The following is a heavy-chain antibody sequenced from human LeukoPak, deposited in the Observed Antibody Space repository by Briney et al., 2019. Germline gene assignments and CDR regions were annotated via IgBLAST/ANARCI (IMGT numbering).Heavy chain of an antibody. CDR3: ARSAVAEFRFDY. J-gene: IGHJ4*02. CDR1: GFTLSSYA. V-gene: IGHV3-64*01. Sequence: PGGSLRLSCAASGFTLSSYAMHWVRQAPGKGLEYVSAISSNGGSTYYANSVKGRFTISRDNSKNTLYLQMGSLRAEDMAVYYCARSAVAEFRFDYWGQGTLVTVSS. CDR2: ISSNGGST. D-gene: IGHD6-19*01.